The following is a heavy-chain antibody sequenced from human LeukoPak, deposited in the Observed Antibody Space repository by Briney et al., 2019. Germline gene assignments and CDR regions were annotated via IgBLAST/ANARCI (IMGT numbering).Heavy chain of an antibody. CDR1: GGTFSIYA. J-gene: IGHJ4*02. CDR3: AAGSLVLLSGLDY. CDR2: IIPIFGTA. D-gene: IGHD2/OR15-2a*01. V-gene: IGHV1-69*13. Sequence: SVKVSCKASGGTFSIYAISWVRHAPGQGLEWMGGIIPIFGTANYARKFQGSVTITADESTSTAYMELSSLRSEDTAVYYCAAGSLVLLSGLDYWGQGTLVTVSS.